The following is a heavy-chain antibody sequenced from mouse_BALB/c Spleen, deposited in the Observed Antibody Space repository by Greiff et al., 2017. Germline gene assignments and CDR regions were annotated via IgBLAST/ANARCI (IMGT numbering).Heavy chain of an antibody. V-gene: IGHV1-87*01. CDR1: GYTFTSYW. Sequence: QVQLKQSGAELARPGASVKLSCKASGYTFTSYWMQWVKQRPGQGLEWIGAIYPGDGDTRYTQKFKGKATLTADKSSSTAYMQLSSLASEDSAVYYCARSPYGYDGGPFAYWGQGTLVTVSA. CDR3: ARSPYGYDGGPFAY. J-gene: IGHJ3*01. D-gene: IGHD2-2*01. CDR2: IYPGDGDT.